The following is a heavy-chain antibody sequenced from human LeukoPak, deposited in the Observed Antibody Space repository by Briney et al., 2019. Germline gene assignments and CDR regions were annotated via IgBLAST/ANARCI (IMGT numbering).Heavy chain of an antibody. V-gene: IGHV4-34*01. Sequence: SETLSLTCAVYGGSFSGYYWSWIRQPPGKGLEWIGEINHSGSPNYNPSLKSRVTISVDTSKNQFSLKLSSVTAADTAVYYCARGPRYSSSWYRILDYWGQGTLVTVSS. CDR3: ARGPRYSSSWYRILDY. CDR1: GGSFSGYY. CDR2: INHSGSP. D-gene: IGHD6-13*01. J-gene: IGHJ4*02.